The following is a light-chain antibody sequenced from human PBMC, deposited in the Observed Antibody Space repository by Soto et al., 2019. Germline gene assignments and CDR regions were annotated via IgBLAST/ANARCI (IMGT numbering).Light chain of an antibody. V-gene: IGKV3-15*01. Sequence: EIVMTQSPATLSVSPGERATLSCRASQSVSSNLAWYQQKPGQAPRLLIYSASTRATGIPARFSGSGSGTEFTLTISSLQSEDFAVYYCQQDNNWPPITFGQGTRLEMK. CDR3: QQDNNWPPIT. CDR2: SAS. CDR1: QSVSSN. J-gene: IGKJ5*01.